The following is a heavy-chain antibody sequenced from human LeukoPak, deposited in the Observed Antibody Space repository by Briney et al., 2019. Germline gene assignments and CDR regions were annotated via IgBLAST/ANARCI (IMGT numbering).Heavy chain of an antibody. CDR1: GYTFNTYG. Sequence: ASVKVSCKASGYTFNTYGVIWVRQAPGKGFEWLGWISGQHGKTTYPQKFQFRVTMTTDTSTSTAYMELRSLTSDDTAVYYCARDKAVTTELTQYFHHWGQGTLVTVSS. CDR3: ARDKAVTTELTQYFHH. CDR2: ISGQHGKT. J-gene: IGHJ1*01. D-gene: IGHD4-11*01. V-gene: IGHV1-18*01.